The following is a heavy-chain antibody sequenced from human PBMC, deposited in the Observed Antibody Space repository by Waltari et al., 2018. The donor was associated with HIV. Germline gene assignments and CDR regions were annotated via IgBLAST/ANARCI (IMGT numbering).Heavy chain of an antibody. CDR2: IKQDGSEK. CDR1: GSPLSRYW. D-gene: IGHD3-9*01. Sequence: EVQLVESGGGLVQPGGSLRLSCAASGSPLSRYWMSWVRQAPGKGLEWVANIKQDGSEKYYVDSVKGRFTISRDNAKNSLYLQMNSLRAEDTAVYYCARDRHYDILTGSYFDYWGQGTLVTVSS. V-gene: IGHV3-7*01. J-gene: IGHJ4*02. CDR3: ARDRHYDILTGSYFDY.